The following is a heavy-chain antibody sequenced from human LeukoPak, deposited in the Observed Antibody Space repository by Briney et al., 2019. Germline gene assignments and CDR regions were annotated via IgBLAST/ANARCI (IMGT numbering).Heavy chain of an antibody. V-gene: IGHV4-4*02. Sequence: SETLSLTCTVSGGSISSSNWWSWVRQPPGKGLGWIGEIYHSGSTDYNPPLKSRVTISVDKSKNQFSLKLSSVTAADTAVYYCARGEQQLVLDAFDIWGQGTMVTVSS. CDR2: IYHSGST. D-gene: IGHD6-13*01. CDR1: GGSISSSNW. J-gene: IGHJ3*02. CDR3: ARGEQQLVLDAFDI.